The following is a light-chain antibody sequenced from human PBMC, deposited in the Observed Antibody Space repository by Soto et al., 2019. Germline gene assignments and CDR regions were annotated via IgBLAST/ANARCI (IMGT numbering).Light chain of an antibody. CDR1: RXXFYSSNNMNY. J-gene: IGKJ4*01. Sequence: DXXXTQSXXXLAVSLGERXXXXCKSXRXXFYSSNNMNYLAWYQQKLGQPPKLLISWASTRESGVPDRFSGSGSGTDFTLTISILQAEDVAVYYCQQYYSTPLTFGGGTKVEIK. CDR2: WAS. CDR3: QQYYSTPLT. V-gene: IGKV4-1*01.